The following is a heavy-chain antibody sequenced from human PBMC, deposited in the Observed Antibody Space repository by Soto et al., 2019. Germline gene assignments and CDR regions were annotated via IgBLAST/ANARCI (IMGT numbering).Heavy chain of an antibody. J-gene: IGHJ4*02. D-gene: IGHD5-18*01. V-gene: IGHV3-48*03. CDR2: ISSSGSTI. CDR3: VREDTALPY. CDR1: GFTFSSYE. Sequence: GGSLRLSCAASGFTFSSYEMNWVRQSPGKGLEWVSYISSSGSTIYYADSVKGRFTISRDNAKNSLYLQMNSLRAEDTAVYYCVREDTALPYWGQGTLVTVSS.